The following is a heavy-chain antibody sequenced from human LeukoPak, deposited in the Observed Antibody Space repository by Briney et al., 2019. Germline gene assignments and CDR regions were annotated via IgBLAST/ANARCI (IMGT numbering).Heavy chain of an antibody. D-gene: IGHD2-15*01. J-gene: IGHJ4*02. CDR3: QRYCSGGSCYSGGSNFDY. CDR1: GFTFSSYG. CDR2: IKSKTDGGTT. V-gene: IGHV3-15*01. Sequence: GRSLRLSCAASGFTFSSYGMHWVRQAPGKGLEWVGRIKSKTDGGTTDYAAPVKGRFTISRDDSKNTLYLQMNSLKTEDTAVYYCQRYCSGGSCYSGGSNFDYWGQGTLVTVSS.